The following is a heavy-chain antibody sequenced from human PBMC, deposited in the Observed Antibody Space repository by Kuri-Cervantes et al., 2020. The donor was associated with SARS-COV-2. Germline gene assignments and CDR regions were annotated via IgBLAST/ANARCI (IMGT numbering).Heavy chain of an antibody. CDR2: IYHSGST. CDR1: GYSISSGYY. D-gene: IGHD6-19*01. CDR3: ARTKTAVAGTVFYFDY. V-gene: IGHV4-38-2*02. Sequence: SETLSLTCTVSGYSISSGYYWGWIRQPPGKGLEWIGSIYHSGSTYYNPSLKSRVTISVDTSKNQFSLKLSSVTAADTAVYYCARTKTAVAGTVFYFDYWGPGTLVTVSS. J-gene: IGHJ4*02.